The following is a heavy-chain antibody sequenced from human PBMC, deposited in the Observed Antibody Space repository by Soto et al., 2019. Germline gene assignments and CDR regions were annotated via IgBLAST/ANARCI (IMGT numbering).Heavy chain of an antibody. CDR3: ARGYCSGGSCYSVASMDY. J-gene: IGHJ4*02. CDR2: IWYDGSNK. D-gene: IGHD2-15*01. V-gene: IGHV3-33*01. CDR1: GFTFSSYG. Sequence: GGSLRLSCAASGFTFSSYGMHWVRQAPGRGLEWVAVIWYDGSNKYYAGSVKGRFTISRDNAKNTLYLQMNSLRAEDTAVYYCARGYCSGGSCYSVASMDYWGQGTLVTVSS.